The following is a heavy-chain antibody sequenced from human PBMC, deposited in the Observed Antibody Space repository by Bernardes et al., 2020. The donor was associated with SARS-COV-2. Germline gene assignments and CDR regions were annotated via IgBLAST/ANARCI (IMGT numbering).Heavy chain of an antibody. D-gene: IGHD5-12*01. CDR3: AREEGYVLGLSYHYYGMDV. Sequence: GGSLIRSCAASGFTVRVYWMHWVRQAPGQGLVWVARVNSDGSRITYADSVKGRFTISRDNAKNTLYLQMNSLRAEDTAVYYCAREEGYVLGLSYHYYGMDVWGQGTTVTVSS. J-gene: IGHJ6*02. V-gene: IGHV3-74*03. CDR2: VNSDGSRI. CDR1: GFTVRVYW.